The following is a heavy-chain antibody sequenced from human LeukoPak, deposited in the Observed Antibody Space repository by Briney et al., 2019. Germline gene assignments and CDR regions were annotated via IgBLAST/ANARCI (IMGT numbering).Heavy chain of an antibody. CDR2: ISSSSSYI. CDR1: GLTLSSYS. V-gene: IGHV3-21*01. D-gene: IGHD3-22*01. CDR3: ARDPPVGYYYDSSGYKY. J-gene: IGHJ4*02. Sequence: GGSLRLSCAASGLTLSSYSMNWVRQAPGKGLEWVSSISSSSSYIYYADSVKGRFTISRDNAKNSLYLQMNSLRAEDTAVYYCARDPPVGYYYDSSGYKYWGQGTLVTVSS.